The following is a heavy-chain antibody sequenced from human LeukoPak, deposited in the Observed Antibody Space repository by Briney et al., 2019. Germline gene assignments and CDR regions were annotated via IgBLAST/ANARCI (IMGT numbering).Heavy chain of an antibody. CDR2: IYDSGST. J-gene: IGHJ4*02. CDR3: ARYEYSSSSNYFDY. Sequence: ASETLSLTCTVSGGSISSHYWSWIRQPPGKGLEWIGYIYDSGSTNYNPSLKSRVTISVDTSKNQFSLKLSSVTAADTAVYYCARYEYSSSSNYFDYWGQGTLVTVSS. D-gene: IGHD6-6*01. V-gene: IGHV4-59*11. CDR1: GGSISSHY.